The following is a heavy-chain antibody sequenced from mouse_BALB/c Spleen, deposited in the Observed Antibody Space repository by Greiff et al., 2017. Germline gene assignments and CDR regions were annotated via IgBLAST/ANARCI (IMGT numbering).Heavy chain of an antibody. CDR2: IWGDGST. CDR1: GFSLTSYG. D-gene: IGHD2-3*01. J-gene: IGHJ4*01. V-gene: IGHV2-3*01. CDR3: AKPPYDGYYRYPYYAMDY. Sequence: QVQLQQSGPGLVAPSQSLSITCTVSGFSLTSYGVSWVRQPPGQGLEWLGVIWGDGSTNYHSALISRLSISKDNSKSQVVLKLNSLQTDDTATYYCAKPPYDGYYRYPYYAMDYWGQGTSVTVSS.